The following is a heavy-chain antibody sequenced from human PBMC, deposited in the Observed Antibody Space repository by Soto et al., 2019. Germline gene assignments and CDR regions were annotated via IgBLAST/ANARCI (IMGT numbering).Heavy chain of an antibody. CDR3: ARDRRITIFGVVGTPYYYYYGMDV. CDR1: GYTFTSYG. V-gene: IGHV1-18*04. J-gene: IGHJ6*02. CDR2: ISAYNGNT. Sequence: ASVKVSCKASGYTFTSYGISWVRQAPGQGLEWMGWISAYNGNTNYAQKLQGRVTMTTDTSTSTAYMELRSLRSDDTAVYYCARDRRITIFGVVGTPYYYYYGMDVWGQGTTVTVSS. D-gene: IGHD3-3*01.